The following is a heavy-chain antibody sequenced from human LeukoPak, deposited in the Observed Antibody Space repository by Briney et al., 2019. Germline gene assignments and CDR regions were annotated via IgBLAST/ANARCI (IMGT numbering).Heavy chain of an antibody. V-gene: IGHV4-39*07. CDR1: GGSISSSSYY. J-gene: IGHJ3*02. CDR2: IYYGGST. CDR3: ARAPVGYGSGSSIPDAFDI. Sequence: PSETLSLTCTVSGGSISSSSYYWGWIRQPPGKGLEWIGGIYYGGSTYYNSSLKSRVTISVDISKNQFSLKVSPVTAADTAVYYCARAPVGYGSGSSIPDAFDIWGQGTMVTVSS. D-gene: IGHD3-10*01.